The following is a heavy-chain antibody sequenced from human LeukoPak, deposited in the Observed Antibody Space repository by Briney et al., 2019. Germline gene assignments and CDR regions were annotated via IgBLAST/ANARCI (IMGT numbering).Heavy chain of an antibody. CDR2: IYYSGST. Sequence: PSETLSLTCTVSGGSISSYYWSWIRQPPGKGLEWIGYIYYSGSTNYNPSLKSRVTISVDTSKNQFSLKLSSVTAADTAVYYCARLGGSGSSRYYYYYYGMDVWGQGTTVTVSS. J-gene: IGHJ6*02. CDR3: ARLGGSGSSRYYYYYYGMDV. V-gene: IGHV4-59*01. CDR1: GGSISSYY. D-gene: IGHD3-10*01.